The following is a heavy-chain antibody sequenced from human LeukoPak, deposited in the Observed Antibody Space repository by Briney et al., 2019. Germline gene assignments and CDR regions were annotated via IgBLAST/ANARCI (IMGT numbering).Heavy chain of an antibody. V-gene: IGHV3-11*04. Sequence: GGSLRLSCAASGFTVSSNYMSWVCQAPAQGLEWVSYITSSGSPIYYADSVKGRFTISRDNAKNSLYLQMNSLRAEDTAVYYCARTANMDVWGQGTTVTVSS. CDR3: ARTANMDV. J-gene: IGHJ6*02. CDR1: GFTVSSNY. CDR2: ITSSGSPI.